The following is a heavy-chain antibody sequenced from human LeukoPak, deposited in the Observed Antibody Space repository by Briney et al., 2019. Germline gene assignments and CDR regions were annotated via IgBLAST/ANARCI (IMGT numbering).Heavy chain of an antibody. CDR1: GGTISRYY. V-gene: IGHV4-59*08. Sequence: SETLSLTCAVSGGTISRYYWSWIRQSPGKGLEWIGYIYYSGTTNYNPSLKSRVTISVDTSKNQFSLKLTSVTAADTAVYYCARSGSYGGHFDNWGQGTLVTVSS. D-gene: IGHD1-26*01. CDR2: IYYSGTT. J-gene: IGHJ4*02. CDR3: ARSGSYGGHFDN.